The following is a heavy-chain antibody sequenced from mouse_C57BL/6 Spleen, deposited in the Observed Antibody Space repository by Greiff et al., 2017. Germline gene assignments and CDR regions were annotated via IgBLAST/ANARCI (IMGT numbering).Heavy chain of an antibody. CDR2: IDPSDSYT. J-gene: IGHJ2*01. CDR1: GYTFTSYW. CDR3: ARWGYGSDSPFDY. D-gene: IGHD1-1*01. Sequence: QVQLQQPGAELVMPGASVKLSCKASGYTFTSYWMHWVKQRPGQGLEWIGEIDPSDSYTNYNQKFKGKSTLTVDKSSSTAYMQLSSLTSEDSAVYYCARWGYGSDSPFDYWGQGTTLTVSS. V-gene: IGHV1-69*01.